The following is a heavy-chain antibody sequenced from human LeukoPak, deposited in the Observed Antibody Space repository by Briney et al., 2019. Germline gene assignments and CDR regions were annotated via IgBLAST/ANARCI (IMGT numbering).Heavy chain of an antibody. CDR3: ARDRVPYYGSGSCDAFDI. CDR1: GFTFDDYA. Sequence: GGSLRLSCAASGFTFDDYAMYWVRQAPGKGLEWVSGISWNSGSIGYADSVKGRFTISRDNARNSLYLQMNSLRTEDTALYYCARDRVPYYGSGSCDAFDIWGQGTMVTVSS. V-gene: IGHV3-9*01. D-gene: IGHD3-10*01. CDR2: ISWNSGSI. J-gene: IGHJ3*02.